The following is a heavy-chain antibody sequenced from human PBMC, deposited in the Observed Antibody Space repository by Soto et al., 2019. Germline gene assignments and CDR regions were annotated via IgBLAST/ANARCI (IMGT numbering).Heavy chain of an antibody. CDR3: ASKAACGGDCYAFDS. V-gene: IGHV1-69*06. CDR1: GGTFSSNT. D-gene: IGHD2-21*02. CDR2: IIPIFGTA. J-gene: IGHJ4*02. Sequence: QVQLVQSGAEVKKPGSSVKISCKASGGTFSSNTINWVRQAAGQGLEWIGGIIPIFGTANYAQKFQGRVTITADKSTNTEYMELSSLTSEATAVYYCASKAACGGDCYAFDSWGQGTLVTVSS.